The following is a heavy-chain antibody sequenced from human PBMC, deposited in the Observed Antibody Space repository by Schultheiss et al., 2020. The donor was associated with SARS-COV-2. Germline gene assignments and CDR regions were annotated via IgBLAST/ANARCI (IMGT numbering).Heavy chain of an antibody. J-gene: IGHJ6*02. V-gene: IGHV4-59*01. CDR1: GGSISSYY. D-gene: IGHD1-26*01. Sequence: SETLSLTCTVSGGSISSYYWSWIRQPPGKGLEWFGYIYYSGSTNYNPSLKSRLTISVDTSKSQFSLKLSSVTAADTAVYYCARAPGATHYGMDVWGQGTTVTVSS. CDR2: IYYSGST. CDR3: ARAPGATHYGMDV.